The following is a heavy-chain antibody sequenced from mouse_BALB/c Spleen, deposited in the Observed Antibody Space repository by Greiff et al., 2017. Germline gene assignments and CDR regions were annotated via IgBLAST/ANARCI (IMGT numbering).Heavy chain of an antibody. J-gene: IGHJ2*01. CDR3: ARNNYYGSYFDY. V-gene: IGHV5-6-5*01. CDR1: GFTFSSYA. CDR2: ISSGGST. Sequence: DVHLVESGGGLVKPGGSLKLSCAASGFTFSSYAMSWVRQTPEKRLEWVASISSGGSTYYPDSVKGRFTISRDNARNILYLQMSSLRSEDTAMYYCARNNYYGSYFDYWGQGTTLTVSS. D-gene: IGHD1-1*01.